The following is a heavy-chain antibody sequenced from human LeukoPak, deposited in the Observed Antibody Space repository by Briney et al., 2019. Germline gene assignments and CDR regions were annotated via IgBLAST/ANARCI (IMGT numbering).Heavy chain of an antibody. CDR2: IIPIFGTA. D-gene: IGHD2-15*01. CDR3: ARALYCSGGSCYYYFDY. Sequence: SVKDSCKDSRGTFSRYAISWVRQAPGQGLEWMGRIIPIFGTANYAQKFQGRVTITADKSTSTAYMELSSLRSEDTAVYYCARALYCSGGSCYYYFDYWGQGTLVTVSS. CDR1: RGTFSRYA. V-gene: IGHV1-69*06. J-gene: IGHJ4*02.